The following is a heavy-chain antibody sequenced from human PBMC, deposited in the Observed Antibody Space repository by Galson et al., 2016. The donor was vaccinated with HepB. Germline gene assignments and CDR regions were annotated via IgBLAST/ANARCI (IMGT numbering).Heavy chain of an antibody. J-gene: IGHJ6*02. CDR2: IIPFLGTT. D-gene: IGHD3-16*01. V-gene: IGHV1-69*11. Sequence: SVKVSCKASGGIFNSYAISWVRQAPEQGLEWMGHIIPFLGTTKFAQKFQGRVTITADESTTTVYMDLSSLRSDDTAVYYCARDEWGGYGLAVWGQGTTVTVSS. CDR3: ARDEWGGYGLAV. CDR1: GGIFNSYA.